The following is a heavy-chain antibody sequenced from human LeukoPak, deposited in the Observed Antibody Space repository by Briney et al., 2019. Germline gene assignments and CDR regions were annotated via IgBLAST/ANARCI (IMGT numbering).Heavy chain of an antibody. J-gene: IGHJ4*02. CDR2: MNPNSGNT. V-gene: IGHV1-8*03. CDR3: ARGQFFGELLYLRY. CDR1: GYTFTSYD. D-gene: IGHD3-10*01. Sequence: GASVKVSCKASGYTFTSYDINWVRQATGQGLEWMGWMNPNSGNTGYAQKFQGRVTITRNTSISTAYMELSSLRSEDTAVYYCARGQFFGELLYLRYWSQGTLVTVSS.